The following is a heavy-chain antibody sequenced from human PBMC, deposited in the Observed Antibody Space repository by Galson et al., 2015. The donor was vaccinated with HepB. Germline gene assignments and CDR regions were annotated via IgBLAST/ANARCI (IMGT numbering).Heavy chain of an antibody. CDR2: IRYDGSNE. Sequence: SLRLSCAASGFTFTSYGIHWVRQAPGKGLEWVAVIRYDGSNEYYADSVKGRFTISRDNSKSTLYLLMNSLRAEDTAVYYCAKVAVIGAWDGFDIWGQGTMVTVSS. J-gene: IGHJ3*02. CDR1: GFTFTSYG. V-gene: IGHV3-33*06. CDR3: AKVAVIGAWDGFDI. D-gene: IGHD2-21*01.